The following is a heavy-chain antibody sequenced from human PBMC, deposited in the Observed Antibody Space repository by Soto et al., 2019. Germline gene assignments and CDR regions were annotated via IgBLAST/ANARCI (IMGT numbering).Heavy chain of an antibody. CDR1: GGSISSCCYS. J-gene: IGHJ4*02. Sequence: PSETLXLTCAVSGGSISSCCYSWSWIRQPPGKGLEWIGYIYHSGSTYYNPSLKSRVTISVDRSKNQFSLKLSSVTAADTAVYYCARAGGLGAVAVDYWGQGTLVTVSS. CDR2: IYHSGST. V-gene: IGHV4-30-2*01. CDR3: ARAGGLGAVAVDY. D-gene: IGHD6-19*01.